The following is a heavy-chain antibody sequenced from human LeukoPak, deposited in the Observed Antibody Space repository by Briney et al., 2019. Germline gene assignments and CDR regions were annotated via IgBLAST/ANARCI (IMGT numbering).Heavy chain of an antibody. J-gene: IGHJ5*02. Sequence: GGSLRLSCAASGFTFSDYYMSWIRQARGEGLEWVSYIKSSGSTIYYAGSVKGRFTIARANAKTSLYLQMSSLRAEDTAVSYFARGNNWNVAAIWFDPWGQGTLVTVSS. CDR3: ARGNNWNVAAIWFDP. D-gene: IGHD1-1*01. CDR2: IKSSGSTI. CDR1: GFTFSDYY. V-gene: IGHV3-11*01.